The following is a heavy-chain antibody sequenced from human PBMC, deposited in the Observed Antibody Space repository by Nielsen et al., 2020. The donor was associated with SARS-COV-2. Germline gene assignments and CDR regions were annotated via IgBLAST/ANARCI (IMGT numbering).Heavy chain of an antibody. CDR1: GGSITSSSYY. V-gene: IGHV4-39*07. CDR3: ARPHGNY. CDR2: IFYNGGT. Sequence: SETLSLTCTVSGGSITSSSYYWGWIRQPPGKGLEWIGTIFYNGGTYYNPSLESRLTLSVDTSMNQFSLKLTSVTAADTAIYYCARPHGNYWGRGALVTVSS. J-gene: IGHJ4*02.